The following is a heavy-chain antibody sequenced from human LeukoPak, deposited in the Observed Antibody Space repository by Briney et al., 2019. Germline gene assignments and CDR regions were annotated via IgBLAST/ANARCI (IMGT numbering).Heavy chain of an antibody. J-gene: IGHJ6*03. D-gene: IGHD3-16*01. Sequence: SAPLSLSCTVSGGSISSYYWTWLRPPAGKGLEWFGRIYTTGSTNYNPSLKSRVTISLDNSKNQFSLKLSSVTAADTALYYCAREAFGGYYSDVWGKGTTVIVSS. CDR1: GGSISSYY. V-gene: IGHV4-4*07. CDR2: IYTTGST. CDR3: AREAFGGYYSDV.